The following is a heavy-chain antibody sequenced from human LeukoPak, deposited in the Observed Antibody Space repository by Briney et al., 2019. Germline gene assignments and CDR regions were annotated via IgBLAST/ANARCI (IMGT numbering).Heavy chain of an antibody. V-gene: IGHV2-70*11. Sequence: SRPAPGKPTQTLTLTCSFSGFSLSTSGMCVSWIRQPPGKALERLARIDWDDEKYYSTSLKTRLTISRDTSKNQVVLTMTKMDPVDTATYYCARIISGVGSLDYWGQPTMV. CDR3: ARIISGVGSLDY. CDR2: IDWDDEK. D-gene: IGHD3-10*01. J-gene: IGHJ4*02. CDR1: GFSLSTSGMC.